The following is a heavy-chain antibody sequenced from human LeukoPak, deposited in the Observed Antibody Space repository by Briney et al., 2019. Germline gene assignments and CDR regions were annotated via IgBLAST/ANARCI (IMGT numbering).Heavy chain of an antibody. V-gene: IGHV3-21*01. CDR2: ISSSSSYI. D-gene: IGHD3-22*01. Sequence: GGSLRLSCAASGFTFSGYSMNWVRQAPGKGLEWVSSISSSSSYIYYADSVKGRFTISRDNAKNSLYLQMNSLRAEDTAVYYCPSSPGGYYDSSGLINVPFDYWGQGTLVTVSS. CDR3: PSSPGGYYDSSGLINVPFDY. CDR1: GFTFSGYS. J-gene: IGHJ4*02.